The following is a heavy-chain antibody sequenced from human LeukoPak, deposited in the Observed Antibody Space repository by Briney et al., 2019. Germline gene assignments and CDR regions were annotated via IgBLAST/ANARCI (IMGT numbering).Heavy chain of an antibody. CDR3: ARGQQWLAGGAFDY. D-gene: IGHD6-19*01. CDR2: MNPNSGNT. CDR1: GYTFTSYD. Sequence: ASVKVSCKASGYTFTSYDINWVRQATGQGLEWMGWMNPNSGNTGYAQKFQGRVTMTRNTSISTAYMELSSLRSEDTAVYYCARGQQWLAGGAFDYWGQGTLVTVSS. V-gene: IGHV1-8*01. J-gene: IGHJ4*02.